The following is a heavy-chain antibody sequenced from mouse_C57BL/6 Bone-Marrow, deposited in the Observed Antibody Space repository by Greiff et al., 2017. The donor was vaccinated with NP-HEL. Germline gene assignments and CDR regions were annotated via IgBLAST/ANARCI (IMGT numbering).Heavy chain of an antibody. Sequence: QVQLQQSGPELVKPGASVKISCKASGYAFSSSWMNWVKLRPGKGLEWIGRIYPGDGDTNYNGKFKGKATLTADKSSSTAYMQLSSLTSEDSAVYFCASYDPHYYAMDYWGQGTSVTVSS. J-gene: IGHJ4*01. D-gene: IGHD2-3*01. V-gene: IGHV1-82*01. CDR3: ASYDPHYYAMDY. CDR1: GYAFSSSW. CDR2: IYPGDGDT.